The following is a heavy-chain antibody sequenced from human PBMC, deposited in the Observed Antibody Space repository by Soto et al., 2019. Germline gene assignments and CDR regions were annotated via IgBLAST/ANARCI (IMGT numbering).Heavy chain of an antibody. D-gene: IGHD6-13*01. J-gene: IGHJ4*02. CDR3: APSSWHLDY. CDR2: IYWDDDK. V-gene: IGHV2-5*02. Sequence: QITLKESGPTLVKPTQTLTLTCTFSGFSLGTSGVGVGWIRQPPGKALEWLALIYWDDDKRHSPSLKSRLTITQDTAKSQVVLTMTNMDPVDTATYYCAPSSWHLDYWGQGTLVTVSS. CDR1: GFSLGTSGVG.